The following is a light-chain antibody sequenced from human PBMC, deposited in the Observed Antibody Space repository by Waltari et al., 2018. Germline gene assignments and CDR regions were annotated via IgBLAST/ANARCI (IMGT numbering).Light chain of an antibody. Sequence: QSALPQPRSVSGSPGQSVTISCTGTSSDVGGYKYVYWYQQHPGKPPKLMIYDVNKRPSGVPDRFSGSKSGNTASLTISGLQAEDEAEFYCCSYAGSYILVFGGGTKLTVL. CDR3: CSYAGSYILV. CDR1: SSDVGGYKY. J-gene: IGLJ2*01. V-gene: IGLV2-11*01. CDR2: DVN.